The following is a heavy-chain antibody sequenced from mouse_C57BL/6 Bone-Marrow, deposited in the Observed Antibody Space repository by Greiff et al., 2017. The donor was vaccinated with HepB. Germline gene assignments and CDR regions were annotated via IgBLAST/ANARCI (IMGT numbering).Heavy chain of an antibody. Sequence: EVMLVESGGGLVQPGGSLKLSCAASGFTFSDYGMAWVRQAPRKGPECVAFISNLAYSIYYADTVTGRFTISRENAKNTLYLEMSSLRSEDTAMYYCARQDGYYVGYFDYGGQGTTLTVSS. CDR2: ISNLAYSI. J-gene: IGHJ2*01. CDR3: ARQDGYYVGYFDY. V-gene: IGHV5-15*01. D-gene: IGHD2-3*01. CDR1: GFTFSDYG.